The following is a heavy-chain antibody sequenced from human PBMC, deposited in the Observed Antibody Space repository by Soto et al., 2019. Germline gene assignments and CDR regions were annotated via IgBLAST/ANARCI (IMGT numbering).Heavy chain of an antibody. CDR1: GFTFDDYA. Sequence: EVQLVESGGGLVQPGRSLRLSCAASGFTFDDYAMEWVRQAPGKGLVWVSGISWNSGSVGYADSVKGRFTISRDNAKNSQYLQMSSLRAEDTALYYCAKDRFAGFNAIDYWGQGTLVTVSS. J-gene: IGHJ4*02. D-gene: IGHD3-16*01. CDR2: ISWNSGSV. V-gene: IGHV3-9*01. CDR3: AKDRFAGFNAIDY.